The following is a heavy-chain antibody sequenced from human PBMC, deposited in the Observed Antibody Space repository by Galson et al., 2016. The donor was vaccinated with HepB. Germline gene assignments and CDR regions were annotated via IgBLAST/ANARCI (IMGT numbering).Heavy chain of an antibody. D-gene: IGHD3-10*01. CDR3: ARSGETRSWYPKEFYH. Sequence: SLRLSCAVSEIGSHYINWIRQAPGKGLEWLSVIYTGGTTDYAAAVKGRFTISRDNSGNTVHLQMNRLRAEDTAVYYCARSGETRSWYPKEFYHWGHGTLVTVSS. J-gene: IGHJ4*01. CDR2: IYTGGTT. CDR1: EIGSHY. V-gene: IGHV3-66*01.